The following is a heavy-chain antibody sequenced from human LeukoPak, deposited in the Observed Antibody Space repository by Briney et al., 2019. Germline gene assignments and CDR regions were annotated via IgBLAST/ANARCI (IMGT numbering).Heavy chain of an antibody. J-gene: IGHJ4*02. CDR2: ISSSGSTI. D-gene: IGHD6-6*01. V-gene: IGHV3-11*01. CDR1: VFTFSDYY. Sequence: GGSLRLSCAVSVFTFSDYYMSWIRQAPGKELEWVSYISSSGSTIYYADSVKGRFTISRDNAKNSLYLKMDSLRAEDAAVYYCARLEYSSSNDYWGQGTLVTVSS. CDR3: ARLEYSSSNDY.